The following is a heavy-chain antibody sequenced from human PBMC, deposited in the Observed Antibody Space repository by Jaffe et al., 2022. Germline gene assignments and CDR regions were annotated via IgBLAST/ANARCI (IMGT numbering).Heavy chain of an antibody. V-gene: IGHV4-39*01. CDR3: ARLYPEGDFWSGYSHYYFDY. CDR2: IYYSGST. Sequence: QLQLQESGPGLVKPSETLSLTCTVSGGSISSSSYYWGWIRQPPGKGLEWIGSIYYSGSTYYNPSLKSRVTISVDTSKNQFSLKLSSVTAADTAVYYCARLYPEGDFWSGYSHYYFDYWGQGTLVTVSS. D-gene: IGHD3-3*01. J-gene: IGHJ4*02. CDR1: GGSISSSSYY.